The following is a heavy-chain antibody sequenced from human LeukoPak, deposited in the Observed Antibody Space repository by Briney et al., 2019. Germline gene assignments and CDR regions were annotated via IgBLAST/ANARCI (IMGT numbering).Heavy chain of an antibody. CDR3: TRGSYQLLPRWFDP. D-gene: IGHD2-2*01. V-gene: IGHV3-49*04. J-gene: IGHJ5*02. CDR2: IRSKAYGGTT. Sequence: GGSLRLPCTASGFTFGDYAMSWVRQAPGKGLEWVGFIRSKAYGGTTEYAASVKGRFTISRDDSKSIAYLQMNSLKTEDTAVYYRTRGSYQLLPRWFDPWGQGTLVTVSS. CDR1: GFTFGDYA.